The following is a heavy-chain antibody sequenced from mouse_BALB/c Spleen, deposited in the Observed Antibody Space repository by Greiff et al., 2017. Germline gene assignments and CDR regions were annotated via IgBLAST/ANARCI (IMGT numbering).Heavy chain of an antibody. Sequence: QVQLQQPGADLVKPGASVKLSCKASGYTFTSYWMHWVKQRPGQGLEWIGEINPSNGRTNYNEKFKSKATLTVDKSSSTAYMQLSSLTSEDSAVYYCARWGLQFAYWGQGTLVTVSA. CDR2: INPSNGRT. D-gene: IGHD2-4*01. J-gene: IGHJ3*01. V-gene: IGHV1S81*02. CDR1: GYTFTSYW. CDR3: ARWGLQFAY.